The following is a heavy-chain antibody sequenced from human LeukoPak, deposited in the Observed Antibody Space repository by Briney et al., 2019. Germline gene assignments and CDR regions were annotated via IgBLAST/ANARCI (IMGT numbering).Heavy chain of an antibody. D-gene: IGHD1-1*01. V-gene: IGHV3-7*01. CDR2: IKQDGSEK. CDR3: TRVWTGAFDY. J-gene: IGHJ4*02. CDR1: GFTFSSHW. Sequence: GGSLRLSCAASGFTFSSHWMSWVRQAPGKGLEWVANIKQDGSEKYYVDSVKGRFTISRDNAKNSLYLQVNSLRTEDTAVYYCTRVWTGAFDYWGQGTLVTVSS.